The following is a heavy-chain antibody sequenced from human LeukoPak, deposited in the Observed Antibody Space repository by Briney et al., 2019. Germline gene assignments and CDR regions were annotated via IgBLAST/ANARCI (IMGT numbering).Heavy chain of an antibody. CDR1: GGSISSSSYY. CDR2: IYYSGST. CDR3: ARRNAGVYYFDC. V-gene: IGHV4-39*01. J-gene: IGHJ4*02. Sequence: SETLSLTCTVSGGSISSSSYYWGWIRQPPGKGLEWIGSIYYSGSTYYNPSLKSRVTISVDTSKNQFSLKLSSVTAADTAVYYCARRNAGVYYFDCWGQGTLVTVSS.